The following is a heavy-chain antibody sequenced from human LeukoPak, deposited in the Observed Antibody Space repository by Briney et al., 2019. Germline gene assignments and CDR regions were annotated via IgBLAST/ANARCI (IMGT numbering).Heavy chain of an antibody. Sequence: GESLKVSFKGSGYSFTNHWIGWVRQMPGKGLVWMGSIYPGDSDTRYSPSFQGQVTISVDKSISTAYLQWSSLKASDTAMYYCARRGGAYSSREFDYWGQGTLVTVSS. J-gene: IGHJ4*02. CDR1: GYSFTNHW. CDR2: IYPGDSDT. D-gene: IGHD6-13*01. CDR3: ARRGGAYSSREFDY. V-gene: IGHV5-51*01.